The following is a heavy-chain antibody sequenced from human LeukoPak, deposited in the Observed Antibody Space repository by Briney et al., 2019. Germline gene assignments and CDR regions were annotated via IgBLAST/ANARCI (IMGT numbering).Heavy chain of an antibody. D-gene: IGHD6-13*01. CDR2: INSDGSST. CDR1: GFTFSSYW. J-gene: IGHJ4*02. Sequence: PGGSHRLSCAASGFTFSSYWMHWVRQAPGKGLVWVSRINSDGSSTSYADSVKGRFTISRDNAKNTLYLQMNSLRAEDTAVYYCASIPPGIAAAGSTTDWGQGTLVTVSS. V-gene: IGHV3-74*01. CDR3: ASIPPGIAAAGSTTD.